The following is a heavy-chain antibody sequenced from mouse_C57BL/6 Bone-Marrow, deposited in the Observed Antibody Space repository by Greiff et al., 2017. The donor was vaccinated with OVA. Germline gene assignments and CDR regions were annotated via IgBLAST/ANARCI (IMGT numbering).Heavy chain of an antibody. CDR1: GFTFSDYY. V-gene: IGHV5-16*01. D-gene: IGHD2-3*01. CDR3: ARYDGYPAWFAY. J-gene: IGHJ3*01. CDR2: INYDGSST. Sequence: EVMLVESEGGLVQPGSSMKLSCTASGFTFSDYYMAWVRQVPEKGLEWVANINYDGSSTYYLDSLKSRFIISRDNAKNILYLQMSSLKSEDTATYYCARYDGYPAWFAYWGQGTLVTVSA.